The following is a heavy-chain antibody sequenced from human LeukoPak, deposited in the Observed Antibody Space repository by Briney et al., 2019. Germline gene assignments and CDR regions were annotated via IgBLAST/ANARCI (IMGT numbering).Heavy chain of an antibody. D-gene: IGHD2/OR15-2a*01. J-gene: IGHJ4*02. V-gene: IGHV3-21*01. Sequence: GGSLRLSCAASGFTFSSYTMNWVRQAPGKALEWVSSISSSSYYIYYADSLKGRFTISRDNAKNSPYLQMNSLRAEDTAVYFCARDRTLLDYWGQGTLVTVSS. CDR3: ARDRTLLDY. CDR1: GFTFSSYT. CDR2: ISSSSYYI.